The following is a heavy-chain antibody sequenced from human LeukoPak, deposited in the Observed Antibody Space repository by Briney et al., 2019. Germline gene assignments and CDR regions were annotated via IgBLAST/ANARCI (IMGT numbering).Heavy chain of an antibody. CDR3: ARTSIVVVVAAVLDP. V-gene: IGHV1-3*01. D-gene: IGHD2-15*01. J-gene: IGHJ5*02. Sequence: KFQGRVTITRDTSASTAYMELSSLRSEDTAVYYCARTSIVVVVAAVLDPWGQGTLVTVSS.